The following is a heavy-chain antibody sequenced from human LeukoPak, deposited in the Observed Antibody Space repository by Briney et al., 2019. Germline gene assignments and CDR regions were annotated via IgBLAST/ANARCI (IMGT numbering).Heavy chain of an antibody. J-gene: IGHJ4*02. V-gene: IGHV3-30-3*01. Sequence: PGGSLRLSCAASGFTFSSYAMHWVRQAPGKGLEWVAVISYDGSNKYYADSVKGRFTIFRDNSKNTLYLQMNSLRAEDTAVYYCARGSEYVWGSYRYTVDYWGQGTLVTVSS. D-gene: IGHD3-16*02. CDR3: ARGSEYVWGSYRYTVDY. CDR2: ISYDGSNK. CDR1: GFTFSSYA.